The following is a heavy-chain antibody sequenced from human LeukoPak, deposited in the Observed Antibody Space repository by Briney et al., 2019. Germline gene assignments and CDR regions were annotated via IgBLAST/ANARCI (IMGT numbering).Heavy chain of an antibody. CDR2: IYYSGST. CDR1: GGSISSSSYY. J-gene: IGHJ3*02. D-gene: IGHD6-6*01. V-gene: IGHV4-39*01. Sequence: SETLSLTCSVSGGSISSSSYYWGWIRQPPGKGLEWIGSIYYSGSTYYNPSLKSRVTISVDTSKNQFSLKLSSVTANTAADTAVYYCARGMSSSYAFDIWGQGTMVTVSS. CDR3: ARGMSSSYAFDI.